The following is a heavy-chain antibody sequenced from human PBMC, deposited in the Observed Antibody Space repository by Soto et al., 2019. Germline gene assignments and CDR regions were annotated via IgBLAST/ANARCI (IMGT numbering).Heavy chain of an antibody. CDR2: ISGSGGST. Sequence: GGSLRLSCAASGFTFSSYAMSWVRQAPGKGLEWVSAISGSGGSTYYADSVKGRFTISRDNSKNTLYLQMNSLRAEDTAVYYCAKNYGSGKIGVHYYYYYMDVWGKGTTVTVSS. D-gene: IGHD3-10*01. V-gene: IGHV3-23*01. CDR1: GFTFSSYA. J-gene: IGHJ6*03. CDR3: AKNYGSGKIGVHYYYYYMDV.